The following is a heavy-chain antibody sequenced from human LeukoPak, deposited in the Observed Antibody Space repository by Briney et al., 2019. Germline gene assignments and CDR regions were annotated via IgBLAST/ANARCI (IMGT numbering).Heavy chain of an antibody. CDR1: GFTVSSNY. CDR3: ARDYVWGSYRRGEYYFDY. D-gene: IGHD3-16*02. Sequence: GGSLRLSCAAPGFTVSSNYMSWVRQAPGKGLEWVANIKQDGSEKYYVDSVKGRFTISRDNAKNSLYLQMNSLRAEDTAVYYCARDYVWGSYRRGEYYFDYWGQGTLVTVSS. J-gene: IGHJ4*02. V-gene: IGHV3-7*01. CDR2: IKQDGSEK.